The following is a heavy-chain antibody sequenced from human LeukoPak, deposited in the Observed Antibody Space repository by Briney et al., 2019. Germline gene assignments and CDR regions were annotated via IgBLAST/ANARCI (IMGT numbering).Heavy chain of an antibody. CDR1: GFTFSSYA. J-gene: IGHJ4*02. CDR3: ATRLRGEMATIPYFDY. V-gene: IGHV3-23*01. Sequence: GGSLRLSCAASGFTFSSYAMSWVRQAPGKGLEWVSAISGSGGSTYYADSVKGRFTISRDNSKNTLYLQMNSLRAEDTAVYYCATRLRGEMATIPYFDYWGQGTLVTVSS. CDR2: ISGSGGST. D-gene: IGHD5-24*01.